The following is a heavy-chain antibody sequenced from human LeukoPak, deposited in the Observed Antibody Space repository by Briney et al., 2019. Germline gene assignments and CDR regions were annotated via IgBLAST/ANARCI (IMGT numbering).Heavy chain of an antibody. V-gene: IGHV4-30-4*08. CDR3: ARAFPFDDYGDPDAFDI. D-gene: IGHD4-17*01. CDR1: GVSMSSGAFY. J-gene: IGHJ3*02. CDR2: RDCSGST. Sequence: SETLSLTCTVSGVSMSSGAFYWSWIRQHPGKGLEWIGNRDCSGSTYYNPSLKSRVTISVDRSKNQFSLKLTSVTAADTAVYYCARAFPFDDYGDPDAFDIWGQGTMVTVSS.